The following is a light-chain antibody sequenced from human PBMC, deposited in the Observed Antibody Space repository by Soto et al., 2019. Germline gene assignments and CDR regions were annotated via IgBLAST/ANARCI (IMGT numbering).Light chain of an antibody. Sequence: QSALTQPRSVSGSPGQSVTISCTGTSSDVGGYNYVSWYQHHPGKAPKLLIYDVSERPSGVPDRFSGSKSGNTASLTISGLQAEDEADYYCCSYAGSPPYVFGTGTKLTVL. CDR3: CSYAGSPPYV. CDR2: DVS. J-gene: IGLJ1*01. V-gene: IGLV2-11*01. CDR1: SSDVGGYNY.